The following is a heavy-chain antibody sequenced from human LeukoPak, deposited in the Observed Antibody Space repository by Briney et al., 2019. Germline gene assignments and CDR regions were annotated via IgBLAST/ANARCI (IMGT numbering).Heavy chain of an antibody. Sequence: PSETLSLTCTVSGASISSSSYYWGWIRQPPGKGLEWIGSMYYSGSTYYNPSLKSRVTISVDTPKNHFSLKLSSVTAADTAVYYCARDRWFQAIAAAGGLYYYYYMDVWGKGTTVTASS. V-gene: IGHV4-39*07. J-gene: IGHJ6*03. D-gene: IGHD6-13*01. CDR1: GASISSSSYY. CDR2: MYYSGST. CDR3: ARDRWFQAIAAAGGLYYYYYMDV.